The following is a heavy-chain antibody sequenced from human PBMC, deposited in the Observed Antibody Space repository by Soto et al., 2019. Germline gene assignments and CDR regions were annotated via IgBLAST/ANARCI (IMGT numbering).Heavy chain of an antibody. CDR3: ARDLKGSGWYWVLNY. J-gene: IGHJ4*02. CDR1: GGTFSSYA. Sequence: QVQLVQSGAEVKKPGSSVKVSCKASGGTFSSYAISWVRQAPGQGLEWMGGIIPIFGTASYAQKFQGRVTITADESTSTAYMELSSLRSEDTAVYYCARDLKGSGWYWVLNYWGQGTLVTVSS. V-gene: IGHV1-69*01. CDR2: IIPIFGTA. D-gene: IGHD6-19*01.